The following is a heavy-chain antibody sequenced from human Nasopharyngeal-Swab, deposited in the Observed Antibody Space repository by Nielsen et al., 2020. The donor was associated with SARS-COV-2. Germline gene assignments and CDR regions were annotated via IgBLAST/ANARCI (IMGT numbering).Heavy chain of an antibody. D-gene: IGHD2-15*01. CDR1: GFTFSSYA. CDR3: ATDLGYCSGGSCYGDAFDI. J-gene: IGHJ3*02. V-gene: IGHV3-23*01. CDR2: ISGSGGST. Sequence: GESLKISCAASGFTFSSYAMSWVRQAPGKGLEWVSAISGSGGSTYYADSVKGRFTISRDNSKNTLYLQMNSLRAEDTAVYYCATDLGYCSGGSCYGDAFDIWGQGTMVTVSS.